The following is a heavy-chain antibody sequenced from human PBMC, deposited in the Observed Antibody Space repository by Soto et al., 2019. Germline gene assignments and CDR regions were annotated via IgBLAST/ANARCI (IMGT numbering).Heavy chain of an antibody. V-gene: IGHV2-5*02. Sequence: QITLKESGPTLVKPTQTLTLTCTFSGFSLTARGVGVGWLRQPPGKALEWLALIYWDDDERYTPSLRSRLTITKDTSKTQVVLTMTKMDPVNTATYYCAHIGFFYSGHPNWYNPWGRGTLVTVSS. CDR1: GFSLTARGVG. CDR3: AHIGFFYSGHPNWYNP. D-gene: IGHD2-15*01. CDR2: IYWDDDE. J-gene: IGHJ5*02.